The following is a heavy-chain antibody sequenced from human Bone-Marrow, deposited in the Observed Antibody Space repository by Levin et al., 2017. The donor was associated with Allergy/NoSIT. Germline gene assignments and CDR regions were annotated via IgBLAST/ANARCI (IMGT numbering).Heavy chain of an antibody. CDR3: ARSDEGGMDV. Sequence: SGGSLRLSCAASGFTFSSYDMHWVRHATGKGLEWVSGIGTAGDTYYPGSVKGRFSISRDSAKNSLYLQMNSLRAGDTAVYYCARSDEGGMDVWGQGTTVSVSS. V-gene: IGHV3-13*01. CDR2: IGTAGDT. CDR1: GFTFSSYD. J-gene: IGHJ6*02.